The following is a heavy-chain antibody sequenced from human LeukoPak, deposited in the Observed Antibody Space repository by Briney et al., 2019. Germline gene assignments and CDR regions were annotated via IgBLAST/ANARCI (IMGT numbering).Heavy chain of an antibody. CDR2: IYHRGST. D-gene: IGHD2-15*01. CDR3: ARENPRYCSGGSCYPNFDY. Sequence: RSGTLSLTCAVSGGSISSSNGWSWVRQPPGKGLEWIGEIYHRGSTNYNPSLKSRVTISVDKSKNQFSLKLSSVTAADTAVYYCARENPRYCSGGSCYPNFDYWGQGTLVTVSS. V-gene: IGHV4-4*02. CDR1: GGSISSSNG. J-gene: IGHJ4*02.